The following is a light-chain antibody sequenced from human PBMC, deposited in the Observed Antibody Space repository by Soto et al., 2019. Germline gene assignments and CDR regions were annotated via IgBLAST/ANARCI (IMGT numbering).Light chain of an antibody. CDR1: QSVSSSY. Sequence: EIVLTQSPGTLSLSPGERATLSCRASQSVSSSYLGWYQQKPGQAPRLLIYGASARATGIPDRFSGSGSGTDFTLTISRLEPEDFALYYCQQYGSSSYTFGQGTKLEIK. V-gene: IGKV3-20*01. CDR2: GAS. J-gene: IGKJ2*01. CDR3: QQYGSSSYT.